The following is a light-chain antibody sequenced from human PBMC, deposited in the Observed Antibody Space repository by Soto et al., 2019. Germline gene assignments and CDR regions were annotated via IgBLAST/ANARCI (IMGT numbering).Light chain of an antibody. CDR3: CSYTSSSTLPYV. J-gene: IGLJ1*01. CDR1: SSDVGGYNY. Sequence: QSALTQPRSVSGSPGQSVTISCTGTSSDVGGYNYVSWYQQHPGKAPKLMIYDVSKRPSGVPDRFSGSKSGNTASLTISGLQAEDEADYYCCSYTSSSTLPYVFGTGTKLTVL. V-gene: IGLV2-11*01. CDR2: DVS.